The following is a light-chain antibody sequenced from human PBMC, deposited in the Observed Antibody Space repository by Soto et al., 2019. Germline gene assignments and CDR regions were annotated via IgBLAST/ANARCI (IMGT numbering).Light chain of an antibody. CDR2: AAS. CDR1: QGISDY. Sequence: DIQMTQSPTSLSASVGDRVTITCRASQGISDYLAWYQQKPGKVPKLLIYAASTLPSGVPSRFSGSGSGTDFTLTISSLQPEDVATYYCQKYNSAPRTFGQGTTVEI. V-gene: IGKV1-27*01. J-gene: IGKJ1*01. CDR3: QKYNSAPRT.